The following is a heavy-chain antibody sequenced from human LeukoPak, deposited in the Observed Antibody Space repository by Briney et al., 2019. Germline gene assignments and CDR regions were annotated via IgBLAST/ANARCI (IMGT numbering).Heavy chain of an antibody. CDR2: IKSKTEGGAT. CDR3: TSVAQLWQAGY. Sequence: PGGSLRLSCAASGLTVSSNYMSWVRQAPGKGLEGVGRIKSKTEGGATDYAAPVKGRFTISRDDSKSTLYLQMNSLKTEDTAVYYCTSVAQLWQAGYWGQGTLVTVSS. V-gene: IGHV3-15*01. CDR1: GLTVSSNY. J-gene: IGHJ4*02. D-gene: IGHD5-18*01.